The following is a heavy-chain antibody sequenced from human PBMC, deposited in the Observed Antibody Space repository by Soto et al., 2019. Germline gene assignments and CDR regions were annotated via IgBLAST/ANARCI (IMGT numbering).Heavy chain of an antibody. V-gene: IGHV3-48*01. J-gene: IGHJ4*02. CDR3: ARPKYYYDSSGPPAY. D-gene: IGHD3-22*01. Sequence: GGSLRLSCAASGFSFSSYAMNWVRQAPGKGLEWVSYISSSSSTIFYTDFVKGRFTVSRDNAKNSLYLQMNSLRAEDTAVYYCARPKYYYDSSGPPAYWGQGTLVTVSS. CDR1: GFSFSSYA. CDR2: ISSSSSTI.